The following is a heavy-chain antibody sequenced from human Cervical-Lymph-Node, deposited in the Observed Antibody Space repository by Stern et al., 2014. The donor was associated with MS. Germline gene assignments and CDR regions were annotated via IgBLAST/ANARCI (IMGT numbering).Heavy chain of an antibody. CDR2: VIPIIGTA. CDR3: ARDQRHYGSGHYAFDI. CDR1: GGTFSSYA. Sequence: QVQLGQSGAEVKKPGSSVKVSCKASGGTFSSYAFSWVRQAPGQGLEWVGGVIPIIGTANYAQKFQGRVTITADDSIETAFMEVSSLRSEDTAVYYCARDQRHYGSGHYAFDIWGQGTMVTVSS. D-gene: IGHD3-10*01. V-gene: IGHV1-69*01. J-gene: IGHJ3*02.